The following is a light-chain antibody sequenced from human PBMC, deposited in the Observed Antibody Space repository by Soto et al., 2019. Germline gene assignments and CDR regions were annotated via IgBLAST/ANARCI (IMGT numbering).Light chain of an antibody. CDR3: MQGLPNPPLT. CDR1: QSLLHSNGYNY. V-gene: IGKV2-28*01. J-gene: IGKJ4*01. Sequence: DIVMTQSPLSLPVTPGEPASISCRSSQSLLHSNGYNYLDWYLQKPGQSPQLLVYLGSNRASGVPDRFSGNGLGTDFTIKISQVEAEDVGVYYCMQGLPNPPLTFGGGTKVEIK. CDR2: LGS.